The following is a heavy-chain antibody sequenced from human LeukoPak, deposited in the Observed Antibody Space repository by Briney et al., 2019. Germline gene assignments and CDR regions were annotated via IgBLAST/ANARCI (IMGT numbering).Heavy chain of an antibody. J-gene: IGHJ4*02. Sequence: GGSLRLSCAASGFTFSSYSMNWVRQAPGKGLEWVSSISSSSSYICYADSVKGRFTISRDNAKNSLYLQMSSLRAEDTAVYYCARGIPLGYWGQGTLVTVSS. CDR1: GFTFSSYS. CDR2: ISSSSSYI. V-gene: IGHV3-21*01. D-gene: IGHD2-2*02. CDR3: ARGIPLGY.